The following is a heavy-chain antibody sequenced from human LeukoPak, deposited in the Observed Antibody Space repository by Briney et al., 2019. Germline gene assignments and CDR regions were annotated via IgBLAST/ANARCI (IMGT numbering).Heavy chain of an antibody. CDR1: GFTFSDAW. CDR3: ARVTSSSGWYDY. J-gene: IGHJ4*02. Sequence: GGSLRLSCAASGFTFSDAWMSWVRQAPGKGLEWVGRIKRKTDGGTTDYAAPVKGRFTISRDNAKNSLYLQMNSLRAEDTAVYYCARVTSSSGWYDYWGQGTLVTVSS. CDR2: IKRKTDGGTT. D-gene: IGHD6-19*01. V-gene: IGHV3-15*01.